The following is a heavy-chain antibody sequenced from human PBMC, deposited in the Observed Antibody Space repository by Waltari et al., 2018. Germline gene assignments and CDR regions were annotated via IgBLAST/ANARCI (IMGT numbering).Heavy chain of an antibody. Sequence: EVQMLESGGGLVQPGGSLRLSCAASGFTFSSHAMRWVRQAPGQGLEWVSGISGSGGSTYYADSVKGRFTISRDNSKNTLYLQMDSLRAEDTAVYYCAKAELLLWTTHFDYWGQGTLVTVSS. V-gene: IGHV3-23*01. J-gene: IGHJ4*02. D-gene: IGHD3-10*01. CDR1: GFTFSSHA. CDR3: AKAELLLWTTHFDY. CDR2: ISGSGGST.